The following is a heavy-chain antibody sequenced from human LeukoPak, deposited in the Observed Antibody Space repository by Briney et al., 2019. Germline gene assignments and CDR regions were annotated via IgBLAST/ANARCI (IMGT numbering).Heavy chain of an antibody. CDR1: GFTFSSYG. Sequence: PGGSLRLSCAASGFTFSSYGMHWVRQAPGKGLEWVAFIRYDGSNKYYADSVKGRFTISRDNSKNTLYLQMNSLRAEDTAVYYCAKDLEQQLVRAYYYMDVWGKGTTVTVSS. J-gene: IGHJ6*03. CDR2: IRYDGSNK. V-gene: IGHV3-30*02. D-gene: IGHD6-13*01. CDR3: AKDLEQQLVRAYYYMDV.